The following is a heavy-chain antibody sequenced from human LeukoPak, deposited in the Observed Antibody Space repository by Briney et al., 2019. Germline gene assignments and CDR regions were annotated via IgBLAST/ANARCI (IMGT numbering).Heavy chain of an antibody. J-gene: IGHJ4*02. CDR3: AKGSDGYCGGDCAFDY. D-gene: IGHD2-21*02. CDR1: GLSFSRYA. Sequence: GGSLRLPCAASGLSFSRYAMGWVRQAPGKGLEWVSGISESGGSTYYADSVKGRFTISRDNSRTTLYLQMNSLRAEDTAVYYCAKGSDGYCGGDCAFDYWGQGTLVTVSS. CDR2: ISESGGST. V-gene: IGHV3-23*01.